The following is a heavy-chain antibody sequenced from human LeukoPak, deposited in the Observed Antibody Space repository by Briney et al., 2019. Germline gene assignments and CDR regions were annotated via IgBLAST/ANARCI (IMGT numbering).Heavy chain of an antibody. Sequence: ASVKVSCKASGYTFTAYYIHWVRQAPGQGLEWMGWINPNSGGTNYAQKFQGRVTMTRDTSISSSYMELSSLTSDDVAVYYCARALYNWNDVGYDYWGQGTLVTVSS. CDR2: INPNSGGT. V-gene: IGHV1-2*02. D-gene: IGHD1-1*01. CDR1: GYTFTAYY. J-gene: IGHJ4*02. CDR3: ARALYNWNDVGYDY.